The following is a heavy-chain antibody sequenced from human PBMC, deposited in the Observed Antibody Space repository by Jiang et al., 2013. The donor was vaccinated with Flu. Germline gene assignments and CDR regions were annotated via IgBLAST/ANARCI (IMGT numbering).Heavy chain of an antibody. V-gene: IGHV4-59*01. CDR3: ARDADVGATTDYYGMDV. CDR1: GGSISSYY. J-gene: IGHJ6*02. Sequence: GSGLVKPSETLSLTCTVSGGSISSYYWSWIRQPPGKGLEWIGYIYYSGSTNYNPSLKSRVTISVDTSKNQFSLKLSSVTAADTAVYYCARDADVGATTDYYGMDVWGQGTTVTVSS. CDR2: IYYSGST. D-gene: IGHD1-26*01.